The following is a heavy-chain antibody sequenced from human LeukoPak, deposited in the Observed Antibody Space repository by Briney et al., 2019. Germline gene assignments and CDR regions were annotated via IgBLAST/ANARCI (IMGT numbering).Heavy chain of an antibody. V-gene: IGHV3-9*01. CDR1: GFTFNDYA. J-gene: IGHJ4*02. CDR2: INWNSGRI. CDR3: AREGGGYSYGYYFDY. D-gene: IGHD5-18*01. Sequence: GRSLRLSCAASGFTFNDYAMHWVRQAPGKGLEWVSGINWNSGRIGYADSVRGRFTISRDNAKNSLYLQMNSLRAEDTALYYCAREGGGYSYGYYFDYWGQGTLVTVSS.